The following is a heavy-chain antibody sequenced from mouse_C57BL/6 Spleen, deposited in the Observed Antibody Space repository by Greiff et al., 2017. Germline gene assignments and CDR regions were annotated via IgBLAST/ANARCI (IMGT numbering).Heavy chain of an antibody. J-gene: IGHJ2*01. CDR3: ARYDRDSSGYLGY. CDR2: ISSGGSYT. D-gene: IGHD3-2*01. CDR1: GFTFSSYG. Sequence: EVQVVESGGDLVKPGGSLKLSCAASGFTFSSYGMYWVRQSTDKRLEWVGTISSGGSYTNYPDSVKGRVTISRDNAKNTLYMKMSSLKSEDTAIYYCARYDRDSSGYLGYWGQGTTLTVSS. V-gene: IGHV5-6*01.